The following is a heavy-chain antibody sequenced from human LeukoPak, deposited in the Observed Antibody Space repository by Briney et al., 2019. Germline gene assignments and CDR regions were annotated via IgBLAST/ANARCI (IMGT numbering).Heavy chain of an antibody. CDR3: ARDDDSSGYYFGY. CDR1: GGTFSSYA. CDR2: IIPIFGTA. V-gene: IGHV1-69*05. D-gene: IGHD3-22*01. J-gene: IGHJ4*02. Sequence: SVKVSCKASGGTFSSYAISWVRQAPGQGLEWMGRIIPIFGTANYAQKFQGRVTITTDESTSTAYMELNSLRSEDTAVYYCARDDDSSGYYFGYWGQGTLVTVSS.